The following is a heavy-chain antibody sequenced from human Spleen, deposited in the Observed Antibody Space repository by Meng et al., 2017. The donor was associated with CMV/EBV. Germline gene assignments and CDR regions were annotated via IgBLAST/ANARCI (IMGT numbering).Heavy chain of an antibody. Sequence: ASVKVSCKASTYTFTGYYMHWVRQAPGQGLEWMGWINPNSGDTNYAQKFQGRVIMTRDTSISTAYMELSRLTSDDTAVYYCARSSRVLGYCSSTSCPPYFDYWGQGTLVTVSS. CDR3: ARSSRVLGYCSSTSCPPYFDY. D-gene: IGHD2-2*01. CDR2: INPNSGDT. J-gene: IGHJ4*02. V-gene: IGHV1-2*02. CDR1: TYTFTGYY.